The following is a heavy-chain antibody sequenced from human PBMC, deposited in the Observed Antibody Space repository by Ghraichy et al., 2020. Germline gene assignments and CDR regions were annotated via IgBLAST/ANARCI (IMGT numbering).Heavy chain of an antibody. V-gene: IGHV4-34*01. CDR1: GGSFSGYY. CDR3: ARLGRSLRG. CDR2: INHSGST. J-gene: IGHJ4*02. Sequence: SETLSLTCAVYGGSFSGYYWSWIRQPPGKGLEWIGEINHSGSTNYNPSLKSRVTISVDTSKNQFSLKLSSVTAADTAVYYCARLGRSLRGWGQGTLVTVSS.